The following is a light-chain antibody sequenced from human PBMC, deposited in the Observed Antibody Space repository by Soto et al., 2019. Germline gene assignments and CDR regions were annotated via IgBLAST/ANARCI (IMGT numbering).Light chain of an antibody. V-gene: IGKV3-20*01. J-gene: IGKJ3*01. Sequence: EIVLTQSPGTLSLSPGERATLSCRASQSVSSSYLAWYQQKPGQAPRLLIYGASSRATGIPDRFSGSGYGTDFTLTISRLEPEDFAVYYCQQYGSSPPGTFGPGTKVDIK. CDR1: QSVSSSY. CDR3: QQYGSSPPGT. CDR2: GAS.